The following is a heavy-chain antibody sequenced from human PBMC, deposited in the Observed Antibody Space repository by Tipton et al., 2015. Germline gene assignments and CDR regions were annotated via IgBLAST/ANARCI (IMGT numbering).Heavy chain of an antibody. Sequence: SLRLSCAASGFTFDDYAMHWVRQAPGRGLEWVSGLSWNSGNIGYAGSVKGRFTISRDNAKNSLYLQMNSLRAEDTAVYYCARADGNVWGAFDYWGQGTLVTVSS. CDR1: GFTFDDYA. CDR2: LSWNSGNI. J-gene: IGHJ4*02. D-gene: IGHD7-27*01. V-gene: IGHV3-9*01. CDR3: ARADGNVWGAFDY.